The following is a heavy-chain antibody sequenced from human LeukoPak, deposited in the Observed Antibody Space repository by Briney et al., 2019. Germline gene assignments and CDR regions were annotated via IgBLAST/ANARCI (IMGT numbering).Heavy chain of an antibody. V-gene: IGHV1-69*05. J-gene: IGHJ6*03. CDR2: IIPIFGTA. CDR1: GGTFSSYA. Sequence: SVKVSCXASGGTFSSYAISWVRQAPGQGLVWMGRIIPIFGTANYAQKFQGRVTITTDESTSTAYMELSSLRSEDTAVYYCARGRTTVEPPDYYYYYMDVWGKGTTVTVSS. D-gene: IGHD4-17*01. CDR3: ARGRTTVEPPDYYYYYMDV.